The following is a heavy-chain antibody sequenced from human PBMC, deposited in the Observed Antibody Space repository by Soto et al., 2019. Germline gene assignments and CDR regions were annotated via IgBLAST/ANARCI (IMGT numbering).Heavy chain of an antibody. J-gene: IGHJ4*02. CDR2: IIPIFGTA. CDR1: GGTFSSYA. Sequence: SVKVSCKASGGTFSSYAISWVRQAPGQGLEWMGGIIPIFGTANYAQKFQGRVTITADKSTSTAYMELSSLRSEDTAVYYGARSSRPVEMATIRGVDYWGQGTLVTVSS. D-gene: IGHD5-12*01. CDR3: ARSSRPVEMATIRGVDY. V-gene: IGHV1-69*06.